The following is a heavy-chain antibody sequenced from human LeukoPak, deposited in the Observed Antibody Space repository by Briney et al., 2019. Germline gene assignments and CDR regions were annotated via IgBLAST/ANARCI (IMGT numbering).Heavy chain of an antibody. Sequence: QAGGSLRLSCAASGFTFSSYGMHWVRQAPGKGLEWVAVIWYDGSNKYYADSVKGRFTISRDNSKNTWYLQMNSLRAEDTAVYYCAKFLGYSYGGFDYWDQGTLVTVSS. V-gene: IGHV3-33*06. CDR2: IWYDGSNK. CDR3: AKFLGYSYGGFDY. J-gene: IGHJ4*02. CDR1: GFTFSSYG. D-gene: IGHD5-18*01.